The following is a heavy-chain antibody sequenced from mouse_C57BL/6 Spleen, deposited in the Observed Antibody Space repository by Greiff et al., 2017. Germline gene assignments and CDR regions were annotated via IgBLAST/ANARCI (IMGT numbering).Heavy chain of an antibody. D-gene: IGHD1-1*01. CDR3: ARPDYYGSSWYFDV. V-gene: IGHV5-17*01. J-gene: IGHJ1*03. CDR2: ISSGSSTI. CDR1: GFTFSDYG. Sequence: EVQVVESGGGLVKPGGSLTLSCAASGFTFSDYGMHWVRQAPEKGLEWVAYISSGSSTIYYADTVKGRFTISRDNAKNTLFLQMTSLRSEDTAMYYCARPDYYGSSWYFDVWGTGTTVTVSS.